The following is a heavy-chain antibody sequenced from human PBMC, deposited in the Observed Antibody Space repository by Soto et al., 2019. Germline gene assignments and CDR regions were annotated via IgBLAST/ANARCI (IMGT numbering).Heavy chain of an antibody. CDR2: IYYSGST. J-gene: IGHJ6*02. D-gene: IGHD3-22*01. CDR3: ARLAYYDSSGYYVFNGMDV. V-gene: IGHV4-59*08. CDR1: GGSISSYY. Sequence: AETLSLTCTVFGGSISSYYWSWIRQPPGKGLEWIGYIYYSGSTNYNPSLKSRVTISVDTSKNQFSLKLSSVTAADTAVYYCARLAYYDSSGYYVFNGMDVWGQGTTVTVSS.